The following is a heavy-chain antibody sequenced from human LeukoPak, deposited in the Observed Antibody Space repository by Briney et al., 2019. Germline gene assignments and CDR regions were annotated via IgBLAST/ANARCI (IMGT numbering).Heavy chain of an antibody. CDR3: ARGRRYSSSWNWFDP. CDR2: MNPNSGNT. Sequence: ASVKVSCKASGYTFTGYYMHWVRQATGQGLEWMGWMNPNSGNTGYAQKFQGRVTITRNTSISTAYMELSSLRSEDTAVYYCARGRRYSSSWNWFDPWGQGTLVTVSS. CDR1: GYTFTGYY. D-gene: IGHD6-13*01. J-gene: IGHJ5*02. V-gene: IGHV1-8*03.